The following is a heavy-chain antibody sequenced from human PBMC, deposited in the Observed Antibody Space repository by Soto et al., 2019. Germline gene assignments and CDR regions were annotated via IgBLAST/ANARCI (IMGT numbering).Heavy chain of an antibody. CDR1: GYTFTSYY. D-gene: IGHD3-3*01. CDR3: ARAGGLTYYDFWSGYYPDAFDI. V-gene: IGHV1-46*03. CDR2: INPSGGST. J-gene: IGHJ3*02. Sequence: QVQLVQSGAEVMKPGASVKVFCKASGYTFTSYYMHWVRQAPGQGLELMGIINPSGGSTSYAQKCQGRVTLTRDTSTSTVYMELSSLRSEETAVYYCARAGGLTYYDFWSGYYPDAFDIWGQGTMVTVSS.